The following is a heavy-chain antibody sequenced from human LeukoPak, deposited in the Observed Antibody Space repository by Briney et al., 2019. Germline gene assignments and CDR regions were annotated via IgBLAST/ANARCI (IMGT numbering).Heavy chain of an antibody. CDR1: GFTFSSYA. Sequence: GGSLRLSCSVSGFTFSSYAMHWVRQAPGKGLDYVSAINNNGNRTYYGESVKGRFTISRDNSKNTLYLQMSSLRAEDTAVYYCVKAIYYYGSGSYYKVFDHWGQGTLVTVFS. V-gene: IGHV3-64D*06. D-gene: IGHD3-10*01. CDR3: VKAIYYYGSGSYYKVFDH. CDR2: INNNGNRT. J-gene: IGHJ4*02.